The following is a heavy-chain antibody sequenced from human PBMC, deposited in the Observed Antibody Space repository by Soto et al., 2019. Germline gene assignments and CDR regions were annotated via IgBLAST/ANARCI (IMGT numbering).Heavy chain of an antibody. CDR2: IYYSGSA. J-gene: IGHJ4*02. Sequence: SETLSLTCTVSGGSIRSGDYYWSWIRQHPGEGLEWIGYIYYSGSAHYNPSLKSRVTISVDTSKNQFSLKLTSVTAADTAVYYCARDKITGRFDDWGQGTLVTVSS. CDR3: ARDKITGRFDD. CDR1: GGSIRSGDYY. V-gene: IGHV4-31*03. D-gene: IGHD2-8*02.